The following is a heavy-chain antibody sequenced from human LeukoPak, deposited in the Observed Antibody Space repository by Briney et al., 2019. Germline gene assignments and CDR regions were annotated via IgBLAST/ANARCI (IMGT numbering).Heavy chain of an antibody. CDR3: ARAKDIVVVVAATDAFDI. CDR1: GGSISSYY. J-gene: IGHJ3*02. V-gene: IGHV4-59*08. CDR2: IYYSGST. D-gene: IGHD2-15*01. Sequence: SETLSLTCTVSGGSISSYYWSWIRQPPRKGLEWIGYIYYSGSTNYNPSLKSRVTISVDTSKNQFSLKLSSVTAADTAVYYCARAKDIVVVVAATDAFDIWGQGTMVTVSS.